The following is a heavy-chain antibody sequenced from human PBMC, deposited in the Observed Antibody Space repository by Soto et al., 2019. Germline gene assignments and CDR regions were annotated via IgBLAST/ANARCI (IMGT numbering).Heavy chain of an antibody. CDR1: GSSISSSSYY. CDR2: IYYSGST. Sequence: SETLSLTCTVSGSSISSSSYYWGWIRKPPGKGLEWIESIYYSGSTYYNPSLKSRVTISVDTSKNQFSLKLSSVTAADTAVYYCARTPSDIVASFGAFDIWGQGTMVT. J-gene: IGHJ3*02. CDR3: ARTPSDIVASFGAFDI. V-gene: IGHV4-39*01. D-gene: IGHD5-12*01.